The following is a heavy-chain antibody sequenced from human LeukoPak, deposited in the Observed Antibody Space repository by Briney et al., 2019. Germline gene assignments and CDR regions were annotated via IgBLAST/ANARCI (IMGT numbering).Heavy chain of an antibody. CDR1: GYTLTELS. V-gene: IGHV1-24*01. CDR2: FDPEDGET. J-gene: IGHJ6*03. Sequence: ASVKVSCKVSGYTLTELSMHWARQAPGKGLEWMGGFDPEDGETIYAQKFQGRVTMTEDTSTDTAYMELSSLRSEGTAVYYCATKYSSGHYYYYYYMDVWGKGTTVTVSS. CDR3: ATKYSSGHYYYYYYMDV. D-gene: IGHD6-19*01.